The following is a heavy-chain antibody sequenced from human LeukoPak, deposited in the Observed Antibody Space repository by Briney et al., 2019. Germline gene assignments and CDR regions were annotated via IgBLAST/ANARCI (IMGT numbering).Heavy chain of an antibody. CDR3: ATHSSSWYEYFQH. V-gene: IGHV3-23*01. CDR1: GFTFSSYA. Sequence: GGSLRLSCAASGFTFSSYAMSGVRQAPGKGLEWDSAISGSGGSTYYADSVKGRFTISRDNSKNTLYLQMNSLRAEDTAVYYCATHSSSWYEYFQHWGQGTLVTVSS. CDR2: ISGSGGST. J-gene: IGHJ1*01. D-gene: IGHD6-13*01.